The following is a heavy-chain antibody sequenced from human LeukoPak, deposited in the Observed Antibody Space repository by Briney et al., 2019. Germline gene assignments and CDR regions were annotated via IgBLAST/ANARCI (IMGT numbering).Heavy chain of an antibody. V-gene: IGHV1-8*03. Sequence: ASVKVSCKASGYTFTSYDINWVRQATGQGLEWMGWMSPNSGNTGYAQKFQGRVTITRNTSISTAYMELSSLRSEDTAVYYCARLHSSSWYLYYFDYWGQGTLVTVSS. D-gene: IGHD6-13*01. J-gene: IGHJ4*02. CDR1: GYTFTSYD. CDR3: ARLHSSSWYLYYFDY. CDR2: MSPNSGNT.